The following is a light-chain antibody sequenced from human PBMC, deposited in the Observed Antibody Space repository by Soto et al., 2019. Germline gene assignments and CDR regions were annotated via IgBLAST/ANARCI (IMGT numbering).Light chain of an antibody. J-gene: IGLJ3*02. CDR1: SSDVGGYNY. CDR2: EVS. CDR3: SSYTTSTTLVV. Sequence: QSVLTQPASMSGSPGQSITISCTGTSSDVGGYNYVSWYQQHPGKAPKLMIYEVSHRPSGVSDRFSGSKSGNTASLTISGLQAEDDADYYCSSYTTSTTLVVFGGGTKLTVL. V-gene: IGLV2-14*01.